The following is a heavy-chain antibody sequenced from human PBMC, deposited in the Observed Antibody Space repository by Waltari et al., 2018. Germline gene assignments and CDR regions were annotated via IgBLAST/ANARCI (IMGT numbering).Heavy chain of an antibody. D-gene: IGHD6-13*01. CDR1: GFSLSTSGVG. V-gene: IGHV2-5*02. Sequence: QITLKESGPTLVKPTQTLTLTCTFSGFSLSTSGVGVGWIRPPPGKALEWLALIYWDDDKRYSPSLKSRLTITKDTSKNQVVLTMTNMDPVDTATYYCAHINVAAGRVNWFDPWGQGTLVTVSS. CDR2: IYWDDDK. CDR3: AHINVAAGRVNWFDP. J-gene: IGHJ5*02.